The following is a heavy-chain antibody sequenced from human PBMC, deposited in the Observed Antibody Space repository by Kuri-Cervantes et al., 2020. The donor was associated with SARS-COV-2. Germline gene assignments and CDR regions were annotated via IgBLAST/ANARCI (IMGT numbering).Heavy chain of an antibody. J-gene: IGHJ3*02. Sequence: SETLSLTCTVSGGSVSSGSYYWSWIRQPPGKGLEWIGYIYYSGSTNYNPSLKSRVTISVDTSKNQFSLKLSSVTAADTAVYSCARDLGSGRWLQSPNAFDIWGQGTMVTVSS. D-gene: IGHD5-24*01. V-gene: IGHV4-61*01. CDR3: ARDLGSGRWLQSPNAFDI. CDR1: GGSVSSGSYY. CDR2: IYYSGST.